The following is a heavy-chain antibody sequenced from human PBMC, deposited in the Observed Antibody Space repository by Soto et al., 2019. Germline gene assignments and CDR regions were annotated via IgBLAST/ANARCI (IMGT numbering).Heavy chain of an antibody. J-gene: IGHJ2*01. Sequence: EVQLLESGGGLVQPGGSLRLSCAASGFTFNNYAMSWVRQAAGKGLEWVSSISGSAGNTYYADSVKGRFTISRDNSKNTLFLQMNSLRAEDTAVYYCAKSLPSQDHSGWHVWYWYFDLWGRGTLVTVSS. CDR2: ISGSAGNT. CDR1: GFTFNNYA. V-gene: IGHV3-23*01. D-gene: IGHD6-19*01. CDR3: AKSLPSQDHSGWHVWYWYFDL.